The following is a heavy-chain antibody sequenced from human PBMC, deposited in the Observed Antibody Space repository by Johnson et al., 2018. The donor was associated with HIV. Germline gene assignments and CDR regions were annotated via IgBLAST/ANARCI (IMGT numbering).Heavy chain of an antibody. V-gene: IGHV3-30*03. D-gene: IGHD3-9*01. CDR2: ISYDGIKT. CDR1: GIIFSHYG. CDR3: ARDSDISLGVAGAFDI. Sequence: QVQLVESGGGVVQPWRSLRLSCAVSGIIFSHYGMHWVRQAPGQGLEWVALISYDGIKTYYVDSVKARFTISRDDARNTLYLQMNSLRAEDTAVYYCARDSDISLGVAGAFDIWGQGTMVTVSA. J-gene: IGHJ3*02.